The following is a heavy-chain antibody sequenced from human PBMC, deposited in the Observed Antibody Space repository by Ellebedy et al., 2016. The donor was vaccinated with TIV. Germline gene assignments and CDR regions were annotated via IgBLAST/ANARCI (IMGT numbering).Heavy chain of an antibody. Sequence: GESLKISCATSGFTFDNFAMRWFRQAPGKGLEWVSAITGSGDRTFYADSVKGRFTVSRDTSRNTLYLQMNSVIAEDTAVYYCAKDQGLWGYGGNPTHYYYYYGMDVWGQGTTVTVSS. CDR1: GFTFDNFA. V-gene: IGHV3-23*01. CDR3: AKDQGLWGYGGNPTHYYYYYGMDV. D-gene: IGHD4-23*01. J-gene: IGHJ6*02. CDR2: ITGSGDRT.